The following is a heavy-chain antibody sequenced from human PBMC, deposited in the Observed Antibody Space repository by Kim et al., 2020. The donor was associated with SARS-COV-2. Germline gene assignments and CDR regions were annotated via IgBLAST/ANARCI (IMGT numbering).Heavy chain of an antibody. CDR1: GFTFSSYE. CDR3: ARDNYDFWSGYSPYGMDV. V-gene: IGHV3-48*03. D-gene: IGHD3-3*01. CDR2: ISSSGSTI. J-gene: IGHJ6*02. Sequence: GGSLRLSCAASGFTFSSYEMNWVRQAPGKGLEWVSYISSSGSTIYYADSVKGRFTISRDNAKNSLYLQMNSLRAEDTAVYYCARDNYDFWSGYSPYGMDVWGQGTTVTVSS.